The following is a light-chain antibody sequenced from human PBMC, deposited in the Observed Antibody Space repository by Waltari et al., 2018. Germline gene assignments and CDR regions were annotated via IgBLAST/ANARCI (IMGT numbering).Light chain of an antibody. CDR3: QVWDSRSDQVV. J-gene: IGLJ2*01. CDR2: DDT. Sequence: SYVLTQPPSVSVAPGQTAKITCGGHNIGVISVHWYQQKPGQAPVMVVYDDTARPSGIPERFSGSNSGNTATLIISWVEAGDEADYYCQVWDSRSDQVVFGGGTKLTVL. V-gene: IGLV3-21*02. CDR1: NIGVIS.